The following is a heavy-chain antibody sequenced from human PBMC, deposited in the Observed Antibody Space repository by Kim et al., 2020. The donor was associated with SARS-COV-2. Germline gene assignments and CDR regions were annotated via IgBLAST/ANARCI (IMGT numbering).Heavy chain of an antibody. CDR3: ARGVSSAWTLRAWFDP. CDR1: GASISSSSC. Sequence: SGTLSLTCVVSGASISSSSCWSWVRQPPGKGLEWIGEADHSGTTSYNVSLKSRVTISVDKSKNQFSLRLNSVSAADTAVYYCARGVSSAWTLRAWFDPWGQGTLVTVSP. CDR2: ADHSGTT. V-gene: IGHV4-4*02. D-gene: IGHD3-22*01. J-gene: IGHJ5*02.